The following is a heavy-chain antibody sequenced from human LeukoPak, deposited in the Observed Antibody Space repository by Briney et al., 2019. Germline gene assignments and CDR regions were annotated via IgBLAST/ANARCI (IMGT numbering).Heavy chain of an antibody. CDR1: GFTFSDYW. Sequence: GGSLRLSCAASGFTFSDYWMSWVRHAPGKGLEWVANIKEDGSERYYVDSVKGRFTISRDNAKNSLYLQMNSLRVEDTAVYYCAGRTLVGPWGQGALVTVSS. J-gene: IGHJ5*02. V-gene: IGHV3-7*01. D-gene: IGHD2-2*01. CDR3: AGRTLVGP. CDR2: IKEDGSER.